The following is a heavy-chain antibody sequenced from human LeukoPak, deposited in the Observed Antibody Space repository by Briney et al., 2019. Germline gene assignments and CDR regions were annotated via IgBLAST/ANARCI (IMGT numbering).Heavy chain of an antibody. J-gene: IGHJ4*02. CDR1: GGSFSKYY. CDR3: ARALPFDYVWGSYRSDTKTTFDY. V-gene: IGHV4-34*01. Sequence: SETLSLTCAVSGGSFSKYYWSWIRQPPGKGPEWIGEINHTGSTKYNPSLKIRVPIAMDTSKNQFSRKLSSVTAADTAVYFCARALPFDYVWGSYRSDTKTTFDYWGQGTLVTVSS. D-gene: IGHD3-16*02. CDR2: INHTGST.